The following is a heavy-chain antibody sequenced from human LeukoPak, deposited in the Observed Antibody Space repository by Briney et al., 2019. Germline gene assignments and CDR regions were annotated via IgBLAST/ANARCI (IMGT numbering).Heavy chain of an antibody. CDR2: IIPIFGTA. J-gene: IGHJ6*02. Sequence: ASVKVSCKASGGTFSSYAISWVRQAPGQGLEWMGGIIPIFGTANYAQKFQGRVTITADESTSTAYMELSSLRSEDTAVCYCARFYYDSSGYWHNYYYYYGMDVWGQGTTVTVSS. CDR3: ARFYYDSSGYWHNYYYYYGMDV. CDR1: GGTFSSYA. D-gene: IGHD3-22*01. V-gene: IGHV1-69*13.